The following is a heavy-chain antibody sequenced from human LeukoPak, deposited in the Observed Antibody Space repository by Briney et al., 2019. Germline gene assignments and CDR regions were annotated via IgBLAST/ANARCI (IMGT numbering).Heavy chain of an antibody. J-gene: IGHJ4*02. D-gene: IGHD1-26*01. CDR3: ARSPLAGATRVDY. V-gene: IGHV1-18*01. Sequence: ASVKVSCKASGYTFTRYGISWMRQAPGQGLDWMGWISGDNGNTKYAQRVQGRVTMSTDTPTTTAYMELGSLTSDDTAIYYCARSPLAGATRVDYWGQGTLVTVSS. CDR1: GYTFTRYG. CDR2: ISGDNGNT.